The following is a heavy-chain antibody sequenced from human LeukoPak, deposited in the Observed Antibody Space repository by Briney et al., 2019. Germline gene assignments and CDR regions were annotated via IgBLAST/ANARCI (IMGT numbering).Heavy chain of an antibody. CDR3: AKGNTMIVVVSDH. D-gene: IGHD3-22*01. CDR2: ISGSGGST. Sequence: HPGGSLRLSCAASGFTFSSYAMSWVRQAPGKGLEWVSAISGSGGSTYYADSVKGRFTISRDNSKNTLYLQMNSLRAEDTAVYYCAKGNTMIVVVSDHWGQGTLVTVSS. J-gene: IGHJ4*02. CDR1: GFTFSSYA. V-gene: IGHV3-23*01.